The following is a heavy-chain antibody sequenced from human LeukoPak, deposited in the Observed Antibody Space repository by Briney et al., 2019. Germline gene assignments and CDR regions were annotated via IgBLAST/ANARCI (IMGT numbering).Heavy chain of an antibody. CDR3: TTDWQITMVRGVINLDY. CDR2: IKSKIDGGTT. D-gene: IGHD3-10*01. V-gene: IGHV3-15*01. Sequence: GGSLRLSCAASGFTFSNAWMSWVRQAPGKGLEWVGRIKSKIDGGTTDYAAPVKGRFTISRDDSKNTLYLQMNSLKTEDTAVYYCTTDWQITMVRGVINLDYWGQGTLVTVSS. J-gene: IGHJ4*02. CDR1: GFTFSNAW.